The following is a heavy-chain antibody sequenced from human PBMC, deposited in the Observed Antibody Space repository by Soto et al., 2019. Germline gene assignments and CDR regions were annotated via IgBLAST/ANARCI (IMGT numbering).Heavy chain of an antibody. V-gene: IGHV1-18*01. CDR3: ARDAPNYTFGGVSGDY. CDR2: ISAYNGNT. J-gene: IGHJ4*02. CDR1: GYTFTSYG. Sequence: QVQLVQSGAEVKKPGASVKVSCKASGYTFTSYGISWVRQAPGQGLEWMGWISAYNGNTNYAQKLQGRVTMTTDTSTRTAYMELRSLRSDDTAVYYCARDAPNYTFGGVSGDYWGQGTLVTVSS. D-gene: IGHD3-16*01.